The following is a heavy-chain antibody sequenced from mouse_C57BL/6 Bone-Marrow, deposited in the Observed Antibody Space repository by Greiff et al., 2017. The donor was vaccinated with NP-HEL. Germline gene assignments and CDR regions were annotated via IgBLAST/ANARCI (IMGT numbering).Heavy chain of an antibody. CDR2: ISNGGGST. CDR3: ARNPYYYGSSYGYFDV. D-gene: IGHD1-1*01. Sequence: EVNVVESGGGLVQPGGSLKLSCAASGFTFSDYYMYWVRQTPEKRLEWVAYISNGGGSTYYPDTVKGRVTSSRDNAKNPLYRQMSRLKSEDTAMYYCARNPYYYGSSYGYFDVWGTGTTVTVSS. V-gene: IGHV5-12*01. J-gene: IGHJ1*03. CDR1: GFTFSDYY.